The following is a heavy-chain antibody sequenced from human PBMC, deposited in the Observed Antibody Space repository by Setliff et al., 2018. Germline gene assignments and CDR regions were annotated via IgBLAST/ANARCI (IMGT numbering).Heavy chain of an antibody. CDR1: GFTFSTHS. CDR2: ISRSSTYI. D-gene: IGHD6-13*01. Sequence: PGGSLRLSCAASGFTFSTHSMNWVCQAPGKGLEWVSSISRSSTYIYYADSMKGRFTISRDNAKNSLYLQMNSLRAEDTAVYYCASAGHSGSWFPFDAFHFWDQGTMVTVSS. J-gene: IGHJ3*01. CDR3: ASAGHSGSWFPFDAFHF. V-gene: IGHV3-21*01.